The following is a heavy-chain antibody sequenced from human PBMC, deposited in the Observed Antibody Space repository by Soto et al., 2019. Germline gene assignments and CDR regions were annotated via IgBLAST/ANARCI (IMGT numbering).Heavy chain of an antibody. D-gene: IGHD3-3*01. CDR2: INHSGST. CDR1: GGSFSGYY. J-gene: IGHJ4*02. Sequence: SETLSLTCAVYGGSFSGYYWSLIRQPPGKGLEWIGEINHSGSTNYNPSLRSRVTISVDTSTNQFSLKLSSVTAADTAVYYCARASKEYYDFWSGYYRRSYYFDYWGQGTLVTVSS. V-gene: IGHV4-34*01. CDR3: ARASKEYYDFWSGYYRRSYYFDY.